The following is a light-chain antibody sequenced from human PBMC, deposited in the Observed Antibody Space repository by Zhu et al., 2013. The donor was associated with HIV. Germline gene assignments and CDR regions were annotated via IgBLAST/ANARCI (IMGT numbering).Light chain of an antibody. V-gene: IGKV3-20*01. CDR1: QSVRTY. Sequence: EVVMTQSPATLSVSPGERATLSCRASQSVRTYFAWYQQKPGQAPRLLIRDASNRATGIPARFSGSGSGTDFSLTISRLEPEDFAVYYCQQYGSSPGATFGPGTKVDIK. CDR3: QQYGSSPGAT. CDR2: DAS. J-gene: IGKJ3*01.